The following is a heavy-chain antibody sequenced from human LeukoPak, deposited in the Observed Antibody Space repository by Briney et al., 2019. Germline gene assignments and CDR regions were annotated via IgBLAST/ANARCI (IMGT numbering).Heavy chain of an antibody. CDR2: ISGSGGST. J-gene: IGHJ6*03. CDR3: AKVESIAAAGRDFYYYYYMDV. Sequence: GESLRLSCAASGFTFSSYAMSWVRQAPGKGLEWVSAISGSGGSTYYADSVKGRFTISRDNSKNTVYLQMNSLRAEDTAVYYCAKVESIAAAGRDFYYYYYMDVWGKGTTVTVSS. CDR1: GFTFSSYA. V-gene: IGHV3-23*01. D-gene: IGHD6-13*01.